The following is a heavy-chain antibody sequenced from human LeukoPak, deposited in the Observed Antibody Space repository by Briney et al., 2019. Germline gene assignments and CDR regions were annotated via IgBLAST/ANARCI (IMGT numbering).Heavy chain of an antibody. CDR1: GFTVSSNY. CDR3: ASPIAVAGTNVDY. J-gene: IGHJ4*02. D-gene: IGHD6-19*01. CDR2: IYSGGST. V-gene: IGHV3-53*01. Sequence: GGSLRLSCAASGFTVSSNYVSWVRQAPGKGLEWVSVIYSGGSTYYADSVKGRFTVSRDNSKNTLYLQMNSLRAEDTAVYYCASPIAVAGTNVDYWGQGTLVTVSS.